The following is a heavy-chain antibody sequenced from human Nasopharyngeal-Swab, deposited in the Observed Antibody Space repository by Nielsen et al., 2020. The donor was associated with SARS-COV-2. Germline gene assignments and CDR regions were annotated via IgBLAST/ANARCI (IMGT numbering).Heavy chain of an antibody. CDR2: ISSGGRTQ. J-gene: IGHJ4*02. V-gene: IGHV3-30*03. CDR3: ARAPNIAAAFDY. D-gene: IGHD6-13*01. CDR1: GFTFRNHG. Sequence: GESLKISCAASGFTFRNHGMHWVRQAPGKGLEWVAIISSGGRTQVYADSVEGRFTISRDDPENTLYLQMNSLRPEDTAVYYCARAPNIAAAFDYWGQGSLVTVSS.